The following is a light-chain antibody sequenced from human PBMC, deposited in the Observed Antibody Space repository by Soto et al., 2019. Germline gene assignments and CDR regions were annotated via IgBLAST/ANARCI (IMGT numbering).Light chain of an antibody. CDR1: QSVSSSY. CDR3: QQYGSSRT. J-gene: IGKJ1*01. CDR2: GAS. V-gene: IGKV3-20*01. Sequence: EIVLTQSPGTLSLSPGERATLSCRASQSVSSSYLAWYQHKPDQAPRLLIYGASSRVTGIPDRFRGSGSGTNFTHTISRLEPEVLAVYYSQQYGSSRTFGHGTKVEIK.